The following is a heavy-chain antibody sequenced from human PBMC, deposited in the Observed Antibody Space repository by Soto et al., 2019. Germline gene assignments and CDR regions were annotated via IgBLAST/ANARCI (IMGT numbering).Heavy chain of an antibody. J-gene: IGHJ4*02. Sequence: PSETLSLTCSVSGVSISSSDYYWAWIRQPPGKWLEWIGSIDYNGVTYSNPSLKGRVTISKDTSKNKFSLQVTSVTAADTAFYYCGRVLVAATRHTGPDYWGQGTQVTVYS. CDR1: GVSISSSDYY. CDR2: IDYNGVT. CDR3: GRVLVAATRHTGPDY. D-gene: IGHD2-15*01. V-gene: IGHV4-39*02.